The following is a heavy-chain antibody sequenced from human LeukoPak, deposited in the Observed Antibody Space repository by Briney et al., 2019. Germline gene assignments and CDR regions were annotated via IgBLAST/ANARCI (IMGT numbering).Heavy chain of an antibody. CDR3: ARAYCSSTSCYYEYFQH. CDR2: ISAYNGNT. V-gene: IGHV1-18*01. J-gene: IGHJ1*01. CDR1: GYTFTSYD. Sequence: ASVKVSCKASGYTFTSYDISWVRQAPGQGLEWMGWISAYNGNTNYAQKLQGRVTMTTDTSTSTAYMELRSLRSDDTAVYYCARAYCSSTSCYYEYFQHWGQGTLVTVSS. D-gene: IGHD2-2*01.